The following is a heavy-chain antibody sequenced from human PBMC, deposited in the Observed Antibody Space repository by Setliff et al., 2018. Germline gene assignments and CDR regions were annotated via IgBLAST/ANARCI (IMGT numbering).Heavy chain of an antibody. CDR3: ARGVRTGHLDS. Sequence: SETLSLTCAVSGDSISNDYWWSWVRQPPERELEWIGEINQSGTTNYNPPLKGRATISVDNSKNQFSLNLNSVTVADTAVYFCARGVRTGHLDSWGQGTLVTDSS. D-gene: IGHD1-1*01. CDR1: GDSISNDYW. V-gene: IGHV4-4*02. J-gene: IGHJ4*02. CDR2: INQSGTT.